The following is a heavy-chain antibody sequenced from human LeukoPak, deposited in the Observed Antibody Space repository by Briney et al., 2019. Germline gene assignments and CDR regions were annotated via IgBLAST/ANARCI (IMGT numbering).Heavy chain of an antibody. CDR1: GFTFSSYL. Sequence: GRSLRLSCAASGFTFSSYLMHWVRQAPGKGLECVALISYDGSIKYYADSVKGRFTISRDNSRNTLYLQMNSLRDEDTAVYYCARGFGTSFDYWGQGTLVTVSS. CDR2: ISYDGSIK. D-gene: IGHD3-10*01. J-gene: IGHJ4*02. V-gene: IGHV3-30-3*01. CDR3: ARGFGTSFDY.